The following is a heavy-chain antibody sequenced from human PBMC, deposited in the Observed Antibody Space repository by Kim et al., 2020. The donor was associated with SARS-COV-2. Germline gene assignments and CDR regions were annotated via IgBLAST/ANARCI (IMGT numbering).Heavy chain of an antibody. CDR2: IYYSGST. J-gene: IGHJ6*01. CDR1: GGSISNYY. D-gene: IGHD2-2*01. V-gene: IGHV4-59*08. CDR3: ARQKGPGSSTSGRARGYYYYRRDV. Sequence: SETLSLTCTVSGGSISNYYWSWIRQPPGKGLEWIGYIYYSGSTNYNPSLKSRVTISVDTSKNQFSLRLSSVTAADTAVYYCARQKGPGSSTSGRARGYYYYRRDVWGEATTATV.